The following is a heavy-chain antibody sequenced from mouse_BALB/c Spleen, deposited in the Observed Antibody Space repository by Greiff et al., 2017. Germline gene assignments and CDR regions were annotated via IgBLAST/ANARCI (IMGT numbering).Heavy chain of an antibody. D-gene: IGHD2-10*02. CDR3: ARGSYGNYWYFDV. CDR2: INPYNDGT. Sequence: EVQVVESGPELVKPGASVKMSCKASGYTFTSYVMHWVKQKPGQGLEWIGYINPYNDGTKYNEKFKGKATLTSDKSSSTAYMELSSLTSEDSAVYYCARGSYGNYWYFDVWGAGTTVTVSS. J-gene: IGHJ1*01. CDR1: GYTFTSYV. V-gene: IGHV1-14*01.